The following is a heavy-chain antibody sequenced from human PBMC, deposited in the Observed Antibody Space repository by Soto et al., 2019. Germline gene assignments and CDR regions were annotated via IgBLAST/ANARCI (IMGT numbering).Heavy chain of an antibody. V-gene: IGHV3-23*01. Sequence: EVHLLDSGGVLVQPGGSLRLSCAASGFTFSNYAMSWVRQAPGKGLERVSVISGRGGYTDYADSVKGRYTISRDNSRNTVYLQMFGLRAEDTSIYYCAKDRLANHDCGDPFDHWGQGTLVTVSS. J-gene: IGHJ4*02. CDR2: ISGRGGYT. CDR1: GFTFSNYA. CDR3: AKDRLANHDCGDPFDH. D-gene: IGHD4-17*01.